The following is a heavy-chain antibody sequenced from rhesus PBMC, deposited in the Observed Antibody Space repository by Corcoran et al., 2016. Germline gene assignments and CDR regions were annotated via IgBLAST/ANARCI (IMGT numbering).Heavy chain of an antibody. V-gene: IGHV4S10*01. CDR3: ARCGIQWFFDL. Sequence: QVKLQESGPGLVKPLETLSLTCAVSGGSISDSYRWSWIRQPPGKGLEWIGYIYGSGSSTNYNPSLKSRVTLSVDTSKNQISLKLRYVTAADTAVYYCARCGIQWFFDLWGPGTPITISS. D-gene: IGHD4-23*01. CDR1: GGSISDSYR. CDR2: IYGSGSST. J-gene: IGHJ2*01.